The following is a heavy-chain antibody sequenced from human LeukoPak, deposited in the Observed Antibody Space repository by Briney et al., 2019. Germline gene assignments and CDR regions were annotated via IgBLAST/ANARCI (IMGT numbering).Heavy chain of an antibody. CDR1: GYTFTGYY. J-gene: IGHJ4*02. Sequence: ASVKVSCKASGYTFTGYYMHWVRQAPGQGLEWMGWINPNSGGTNYAQKFQGRVTMTRDTSISTAYMELSRLRSDDTAVYYYARAARITIFGVVIITLDYWGQGTLVTVSS. CDR3: ARAARITIFGVVIITLDY. V-gene: IGHV1-2*02. D-gene: IGHD3-3*01. CDR2: INPNSGGT.